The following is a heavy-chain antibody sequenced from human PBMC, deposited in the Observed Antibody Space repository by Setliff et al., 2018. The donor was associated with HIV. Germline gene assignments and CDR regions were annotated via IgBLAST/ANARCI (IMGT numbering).Heavy chain of an antibody. D-gene: IGHD1-26*01. Sequence: SETLSLTCTVSGGSTSSSDDYWGWVRQPPGKGLEWIGYIFYNGNTYYSPAPMSRVTISIDTSKNRFSLRLTSATAADTAVEYYARQGAVSGHSFDFWGQGALVTVSS. CDR1: GGSTSSSDDY. V-gene: IGHV4-39*01. CDR3: ARQGAVSGHSFDF. CDR2: IFYNGNT. J-gene: IGHJ4*02.